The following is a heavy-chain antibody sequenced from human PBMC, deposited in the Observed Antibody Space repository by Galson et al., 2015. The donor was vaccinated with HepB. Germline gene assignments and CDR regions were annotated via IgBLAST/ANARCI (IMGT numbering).Heavy chain of an antibody. Sequence: SVKVSCKASGYTFTSYGISWVRQAPGQGLEWMGWISAYNGNTNYAQKLQGRVTMTTDTSTSTAYMELRSLRSDDTAVYYCARRSPRTRDILPTRAAFDIWGQGTMVTVSS. V-gene: IGHV1-18*04. J-gene: IGHJ3*02. D-gene: IGHD3-9*01. CDR1: GYTFTSYG. CDR3: ARRSPRTRDILPTRAAFDI. CDR2: ISAYNGNT.